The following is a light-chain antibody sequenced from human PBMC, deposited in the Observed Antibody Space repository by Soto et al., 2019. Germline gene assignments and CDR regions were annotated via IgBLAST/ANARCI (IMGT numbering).Light chain of an antibody. V-gene: IGKV3-15*01. CDR3: QQYNNWPRT. Sequence: EIVMTQSPATLSVSPGEKATLSCRASQSVSSSLAWYQQKPGQAPRLLIYSTSTRATGIPARISGSGSGTEFTLTISSLQSEDFAVYYCQQYNNWPRTFGQGTKLEIK. CDR1: QSVSSS. J-gene: IGKJ2*01. CDR2: STS.